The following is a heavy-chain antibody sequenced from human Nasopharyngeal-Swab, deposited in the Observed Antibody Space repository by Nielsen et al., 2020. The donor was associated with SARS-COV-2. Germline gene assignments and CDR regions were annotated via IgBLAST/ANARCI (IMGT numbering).Heavy chain of an antibody. CDR3: ATWGLPRGNFDY. J-gene: IGHJ4*02. D-gene: IGHD1-26*01. V-gene: IGHV3-21*01. CDR2: ISSSSSYI. Sequence: GESLKISCAASGFTFSSYSMNWVRQAPGKGLEWVSSISSSSSYIYYADSVKGRFTISRDNAKNSLYLQMNSLRAEDTAVYYCATWGLPRGNFDYWGQGTLVTVSS. CDR1: GFTFSSYS.